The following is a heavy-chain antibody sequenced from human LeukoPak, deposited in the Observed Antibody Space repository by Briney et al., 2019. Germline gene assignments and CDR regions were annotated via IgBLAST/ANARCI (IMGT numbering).Heavy chain of an antibody. D-gene: IGHD6-13*01. V-gene: IGHV3-20*04. CDR1: GFTFDDYG. CDR2: INWNGGST. J-gene: IGHJ3*02. CDR3: ARLGVSSWYYRAFDI. Sequence: PGGSLRLSCAASGFTFDDYGMSWVRQAPGKGLEWVSGINWNGGSTGYADSVKGRFTISRDNAKNSLYLQMNSLRAEDTAVYYCARLGVSSWYYRAFDIWGQGTMVTVSS.